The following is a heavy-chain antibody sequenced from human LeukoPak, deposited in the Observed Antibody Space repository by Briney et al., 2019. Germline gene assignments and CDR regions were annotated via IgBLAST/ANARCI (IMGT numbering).Heavy chain of an antibody. V-gene: IGHV4-30-2*01. Sequence: SETLSLTCAVSGGSISSGGYSWSWIRQPPGKGLEWIGYIYHSGSTYYNPSLKSRVTISVDRSKNQFSLKLSSVTAADTAVYYCARARYYYGSGSYRYFDYWGQGTLVTVSS. D-gene: IGHD3-10*01. CDR2: IYHSGST. CDR3: ARARYYYGSGSYRYFDY. CDR1: GGSISSGGYS. J-gene: IGHJ4*02.